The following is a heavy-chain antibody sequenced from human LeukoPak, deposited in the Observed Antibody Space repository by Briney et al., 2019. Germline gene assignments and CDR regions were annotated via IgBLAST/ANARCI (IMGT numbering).Heavy chain of an antibody. J-gene: IGHJ4*02. CDR1: GFTFSNYG. Sequence: GGSLGLSCAASGFTFSNYGMHWVRQAPGKGLEWVAFIRYDGINKYYADSVKGRFTISRDNSKNTLYLQMNSLRAEDTAVYYCAKGFSYDSALDYWGQGTLVTVSS. D-gene: IGHD3-22*01. CDR2: IRYDGINK. CDR3: AKGFSYDSALDY. V-gene: IGHV3-30*02.